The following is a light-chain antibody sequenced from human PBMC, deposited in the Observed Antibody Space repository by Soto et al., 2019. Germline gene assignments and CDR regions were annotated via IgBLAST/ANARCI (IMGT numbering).Light chain of an antibody. Sequence: SALTQPASVSGSPGQSIPISCTGTSSDVGYYDYVSGFQQHPGKAPKLIIYEVNNRPSGVSNRFSGSKSGNTASLTISGLQAEDEADYYCTSYTRTDTRVFGGGTKLTVL. J-gene: IGLJ3*02. CDR2: EVN. V-gene: IGLV2-14*01. CDR3: TSYTRTDTRV. CDR1: SSDVGYYDY.